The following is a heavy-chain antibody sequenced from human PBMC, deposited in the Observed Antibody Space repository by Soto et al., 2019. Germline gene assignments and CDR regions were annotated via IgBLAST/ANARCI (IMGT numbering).Heavy chain of an antibody. Sequence: EVQLVESGGGLVEPGGSLRLSCTASGFAFRNYNMHWVRQAPGKGLVWISDISSSSITIYYADSVKGRFTISRDNVKNSLYLQMNSLRDEDTAVYYCAKEYYDSGSNVLDVWGQVTTVTVAS. CDR3: AKEYYDSGSNVLDV. V-gene: IGHV3-48*02. CDR2: ISSSSITI. CDR1: GFAFRNYN. D-gene: IGHD3-10*01. J-gene: IGHJ6*02.